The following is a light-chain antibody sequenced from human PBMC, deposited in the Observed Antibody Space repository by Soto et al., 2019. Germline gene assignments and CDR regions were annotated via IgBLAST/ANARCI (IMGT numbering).Light chain of an antibody. CDR3: QQSGSSPYT. CDR2: GAS. J-gene: IGKJ2*01. CDR1: QSLSSGY. Sequence: EIVLTQSPGTLSLSPGERATLSCRASQSLSSGYLAWYQQKHGQAPRLLIYGASYRTTGIPDRFSGGGCGTDFALTISRLEPEDFAVYYCQQSGSSPYTFGQGTKLEIK. V-gene: IGKV3-20*01.